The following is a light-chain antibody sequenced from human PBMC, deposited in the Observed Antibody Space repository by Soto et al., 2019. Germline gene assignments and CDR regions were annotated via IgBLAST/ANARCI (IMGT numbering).Light chain of an antibody. J-gene: IGKJ1*01. CDR3: QQYGSSPWT. CDR2: GTS. V-gene: IGKV3-20*01. Sequence: EIVLTQSPGTLSLSPGERATLSCRASQSVDSSFVAWFQQKPGRAPRLLIYGTSSRATGIPDRFSGSGSGTDFTLTINGLEPEDFAMYFCQQYGSSPWTFGQGTKVDIK. CDR1: QSVDSSF.